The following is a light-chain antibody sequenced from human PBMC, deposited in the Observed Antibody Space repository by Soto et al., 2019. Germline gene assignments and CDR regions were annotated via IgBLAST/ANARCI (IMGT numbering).Light chain of an antibody. V-gene: IGKV3-15*01. CDR3: QQYNNWPQT. CDR1: QSVSIN. CDR2: AES. J-gene: IGKJ1*01. Sequence: IVMTQSPATLSLSPGESATLSCRASQSVSINLAWYQQKTGQAPRLLIYAESTRATGIPARFSGSGSGKELNLTISSLQSEDFVVYYCQQYNNWPQTCGQGTKVDIK.